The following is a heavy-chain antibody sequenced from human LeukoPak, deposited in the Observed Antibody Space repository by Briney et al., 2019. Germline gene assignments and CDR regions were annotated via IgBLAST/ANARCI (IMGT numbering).Heavy chain of an antibody. D-gene: IGHD6-13*01. J-gene: IGHJ3*02. V-gene: IGHV3-11*04. CDR1: GFTFSDYY. Sequence: GGSLRLSCAASGFTFSDYYMSWIRQAPGKGLEWVSYISSSGSTIYYADSVKGRFTISRDNAKNSLYLQMNSLRAEDTAVYYCARDRSSSSWYPDAFDIWGQGTMVTVSS. CDR2: ISSSGSTI. CDR3: ARDRSSSSWYPDAFDI.